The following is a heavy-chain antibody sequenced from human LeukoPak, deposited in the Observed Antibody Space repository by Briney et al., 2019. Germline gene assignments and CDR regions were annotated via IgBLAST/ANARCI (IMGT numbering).Heavy chain of an antibody. CDR2: IYYSGST. J-gene: IGHJ4*02. CDR1: GGSISSYY. CDR3: ARHHFDSSGYYHHDY. Sequence: PSETLSLTCAGSGGSISSYYWSWIRQPPGKGLEWIGYIYYSGSTNNNPSLKSRVTISVDTSKNQLSLKLSSVTAADTAVYYCARHHFDSSGYYHHDYWGQGTLVTVSS. V-gene: IGHV4-59*08. D-gene: IGHD3-22*01.